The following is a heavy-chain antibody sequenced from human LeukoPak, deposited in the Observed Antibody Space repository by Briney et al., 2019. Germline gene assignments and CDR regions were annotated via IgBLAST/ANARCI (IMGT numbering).Heavy chain of an antibody. Sequence: GGSLRLSCAASGFTFSSYAMHWVRQAPGKGLEWVSAISGSGGSTYYADSVKGRFTISRDNSKNTLYLQMNSLRAEDTAVYYCASASHITMLRGANDYWGQGTLVTVSS. V-gene: IGHV3-23*01. CDR2: ISGSGGST. J-gene: IGHJ4*02. D-gene: IGHD3-10*01. CDR1: GFTFSSYA. CDR3: ASASHITMLRGANDY.